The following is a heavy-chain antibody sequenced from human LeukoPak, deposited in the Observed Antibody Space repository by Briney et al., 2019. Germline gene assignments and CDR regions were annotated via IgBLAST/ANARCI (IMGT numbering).Heavy chain of an antibody. Sequence: PSETLSLTCTVSGGSLSSSTYYWGWIRQPPGKGLEWIGNIYYSGNTYYNPSLKSRVTISVDTSKNQFSLRLSSVTAADTAVYYCARGHLPTFYYYMDVWGKGTTVTVSS. V-gene: IGHV4-39*01. CDR1: GGSLSSSTYY. CDR2: IYYSGNT. CDR3: ARGHLPTFYYYMDV. J-gene: IGHJ6*03.